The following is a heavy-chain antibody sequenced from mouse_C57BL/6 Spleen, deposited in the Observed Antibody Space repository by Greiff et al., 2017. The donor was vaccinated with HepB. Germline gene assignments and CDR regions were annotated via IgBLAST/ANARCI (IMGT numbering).Heavy chain of an antibody. CDR2: IDTSDSET. D-gene: IGHD1-1*01. Sequence: QVQLQQPGAEMVRPGSSVKLSCKASGYTFTSYWMHWVKQRPIQGLEWIGNIDTSDSETHYNQKFKDKATLTVDKSSSTAYMQLSSLTSEDSAVYYCAREDYYGSSLYYFDYWGQGTTLTVSS. J-gene: IGHJ2*01. CDR1: GYTFTSYW. CDR3: AREDYYGSSLYYFDY. V-gene: IGHV1-52*01.